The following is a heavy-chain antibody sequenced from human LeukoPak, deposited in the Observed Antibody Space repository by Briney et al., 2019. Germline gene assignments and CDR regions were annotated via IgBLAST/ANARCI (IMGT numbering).Heavy chain of an antibody. V-gene: IGHV3-49*04. CDR2: IKTQVYCGTT. CDR1: GFPFGDFA. Sequence: GGSLRLSCTTSGFPFGDFAMNWVRQAPGKGLEWVGFIKTQVYCGTTEYGASVKGRFAISRDDSRAIAYLQMNSLKTEDTAVYFCTRDLRDDWNPGYYFDYWGQGALVTVSS. D-gene: IGHD1-1*01. J-gene: IGHJ4*02. CDR3: TRDLRDDWNPGYYFDY.